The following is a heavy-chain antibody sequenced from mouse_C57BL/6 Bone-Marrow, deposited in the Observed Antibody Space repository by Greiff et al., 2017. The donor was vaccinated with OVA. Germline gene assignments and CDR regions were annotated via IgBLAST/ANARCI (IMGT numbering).Heavy chain of an antibody. CDR3: TRYYSPHYYAMDY. CDR1: GYTFTDYE. Sequence: VQLQQSGAELVRPGASVTLSCKASGYTFTDYEMHWVKQTPVHGLEWIGAIDPETGGTAYNQKFKGKAILTAEKSSSTTYMELRILTSEVSAVYYCTRYYSPHYYAMDYWGQGTSVTVSS. V-gene: IGHV1-15*01. CDR2: IDPETGGT. D-gene: IGHD2-12*01. J-gene: IGHJ4*01.